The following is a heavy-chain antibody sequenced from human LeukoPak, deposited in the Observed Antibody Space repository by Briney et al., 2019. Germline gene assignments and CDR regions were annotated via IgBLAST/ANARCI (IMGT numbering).Heavy chain of an antibody. CDR2: IYYSGST. CDR3: ARHGPYSGSYHLRYYYYYMDV. Sequence: SETLSLTCTVSGGSISSSSYYWGWIRQPPGKGLEWIGSIYYSGSTYYNLSLKSRVTISVDTSKNQFSLKLSSVTAADTAVYYCARHGPYSGSYHLRYYYYYMDVWGKGTTVTISS. CDR1: GGSISSSSYY. D-gene: IGHD1-26*01. J-gene: IGHJ6*03. V-gene: IGHV4-39*01.